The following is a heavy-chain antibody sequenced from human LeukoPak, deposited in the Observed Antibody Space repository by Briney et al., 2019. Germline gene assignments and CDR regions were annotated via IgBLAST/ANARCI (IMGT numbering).Heavy chain of an antibody. V-gene: IGHV4-61*02. CDR1: GASITSGLYY. J-gene: IGHJ4*02. CDR2: INTSGT. D-gene: IGHD3-16*01. CDR3: ARDGKRTSMITSGGARPHYFDY. Sequence: PSETLSLTCTVSGASITSGLYYWNWIRQPAGKGLEWIGRINTSGTNYNPSLKSRVTISVDSSRNQFSLKLSSVTAADTAVFYCARDGKRTSMITSGGARPHYFDYWGQGALVTVSS.